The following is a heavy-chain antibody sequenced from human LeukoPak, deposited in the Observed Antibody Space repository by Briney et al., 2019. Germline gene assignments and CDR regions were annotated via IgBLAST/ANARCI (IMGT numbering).Heavy chain of an antibody. V-gene: IGHV3-74*01. Sequence: PGGSLRLSCAASGFTVGSYWIHWVRQAPGKGLVWVSRINGDGTNRDYADSVRGRFAISRDNAKNTVYLQMNSLGGEDTAVYYCTRVSTGTSGGWEYRGQGTLVTVSS. CDR1: GFTVGSYW. D-gene: IGHD1-1*01. CDR2: INGDGTNR. J-gene: IGHJ4*02. CDR3: TRVSTGTSGGWEY.